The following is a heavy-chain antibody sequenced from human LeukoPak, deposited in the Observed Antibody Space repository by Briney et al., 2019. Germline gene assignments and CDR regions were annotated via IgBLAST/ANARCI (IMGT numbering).Heavy chain of an antibody. Sequence: VKVSCKASGDTFGTFSFNWVRQAPSEGLEWLGGLTPLAGTPNYAQKFQGRLTISADKSTSTVYMELSRLTSEDTAVYFCAKFWSGYYTDWGQGTLVSVSS. J-gene: IGHJ4*02. CDR1: GDTFGTFS. V-gene: IGHV1-69*06. D-gene: IGHD3-3*01. CDR3: AKFWSGYYTD. CDR2: LTPLAGTP.